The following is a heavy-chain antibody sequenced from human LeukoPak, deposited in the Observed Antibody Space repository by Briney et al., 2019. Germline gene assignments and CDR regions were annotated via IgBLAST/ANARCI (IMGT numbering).Heavy chain of an antibody. CDR3: GRIAAVYFDY. D-gene: IGHD6-13*01. Sequence: AASVKVSCKASGYTFTSYYMHWVRQATGQGLEWMGWMNPNSGNTGYAQKFQGRVTITRNTSISTAYMELSSLRSEDTAVYYCGRIAAVYFDYWGQGTLVTVSS. V-gene: IGHV1-8*03. CDR1: GYTFTSYY. J-gene: IGHJ4*02. CDR2: MNPNSGNT.